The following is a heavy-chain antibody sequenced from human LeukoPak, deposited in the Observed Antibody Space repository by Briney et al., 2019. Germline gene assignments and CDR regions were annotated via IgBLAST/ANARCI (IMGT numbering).Heavy chain of an antibody. D-gene: IGHD3-10*02. CDR1: GFTFSSYW. V-gene: IGHV3-7*02. CDR2: IKQDGGEK. Sequence: PGGSLRLSCAASGFTFSSYWMSWVRQAPGKGLDWVATIKQDGGEKYYVDSVKGRFTISRDNAKNSLYLQMSSLSAEDTAVYYCARGRTFMYYWGQGTLVTVSS. J-gene: IGHJ4*02. CDR3: ARGRTFMYY.